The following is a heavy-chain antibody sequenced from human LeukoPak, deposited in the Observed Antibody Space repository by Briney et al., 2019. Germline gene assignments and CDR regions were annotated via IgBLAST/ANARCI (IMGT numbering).Heavy chain of an antibody. CDR2: ISGSGSGSST. CDR3: AKSGYNRFDY. D-gene: IGHD5-24*01. CDR1: GFTFSSSA. V-gene: IGHV3-23*01. J-gene: IGHJ4*02. Sequence: GGSLRLSCAASGFTFSSSAMSWVCQAPGKGLEWVSTISGSGSGSSTYYADSVKGRFTISRDNSKNTLYLQMNSLRAEDTAVYYCAKSGYNRFDYWGQGTLVTVSS.